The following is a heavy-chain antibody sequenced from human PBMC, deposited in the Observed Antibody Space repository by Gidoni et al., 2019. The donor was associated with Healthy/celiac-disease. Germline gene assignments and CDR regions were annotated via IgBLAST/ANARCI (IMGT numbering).Heavy chain of an antibody. CDR2: IIPIFGTA. V-gene: IGHV1-69*01. CDR1: GGTFSSYA. D-gene: IGHD1-1*01. J-gene: IGHJ5*02. Sequence: QVQLGQSGAEGKKPGSSVKVSCKASGGTFSSYAISWVRQAPGQGLEWMGGIIPIFGTANYAQKFQGRVTITADESTSTAYMELSSLRSEDTAVYYCARDGARFSPNEKNWFDPWGQGTLVTVSS. CDR3: ARDGARFSPNEKNWFDP.